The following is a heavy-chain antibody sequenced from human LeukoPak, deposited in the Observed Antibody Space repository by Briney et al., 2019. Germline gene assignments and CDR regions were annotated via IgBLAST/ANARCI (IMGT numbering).Heavy chain of an antibody. CDR1: GGSISSSSYY. CDR3: ARRPQSYIDV. J-gene: IGHJ6*03. CDR2: INYSGNT. V-gene: IGHV4-39*01. Sequence: SETLSLTCTVYGGSISSSSYYWGWIRQPPGKGLEWIGSINYSGNTFYNPSLKSRVTISVDTSKNQFSLNLSSVTAADTAVYYCARRPQSYIDVWGKGTTVTVSS.